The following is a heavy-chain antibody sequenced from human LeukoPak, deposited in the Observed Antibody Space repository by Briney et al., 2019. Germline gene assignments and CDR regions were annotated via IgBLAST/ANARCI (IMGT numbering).Heavy chain of an antibody. Sequence: GESLKISCKGSGYSFTSYWIGWVRQMPGKGLEWMGIIYPGDSDTRYSPSFQGQVTISADKSISTAYLQWSSLKASDTAMYYCATSLVVPAAPYCYYYMDVWGKGTTVTVSS. CDR3: ATSLVVPAAPYCYYYMDV. V-gene: IGHV5-51*01. J-gene: IGHJ6*03. D-gene: IGHD2-2*01. CDR2: IYPGDSDT. CDR1: GYSFTSYW.